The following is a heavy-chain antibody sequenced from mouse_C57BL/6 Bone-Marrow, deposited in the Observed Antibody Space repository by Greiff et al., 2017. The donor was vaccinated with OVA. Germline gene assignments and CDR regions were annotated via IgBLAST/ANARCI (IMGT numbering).Heavy chain of an antibody. J-gene: IGHJ4*01. V-gene: IGHV5-17*01. Sequence: EVQLVESGGGLVQPGGSLKLSCAASGFTFSDYGMPWVRQAPEKGLEWVAYISSGSSTIYYADTVKGRFTLSRDNAKNTLFLQMTSLRSEDTAMYYCARLGYQGAMDYWGQGTSVTVSS. CDR3: ARLGYQGAMDY. D-gene: IGHD2-14*01. CDR2: ISSGSSTI. CDR1: GFTFSDYG.